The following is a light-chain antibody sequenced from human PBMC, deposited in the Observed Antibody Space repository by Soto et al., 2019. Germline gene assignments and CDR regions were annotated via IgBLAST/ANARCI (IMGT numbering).Light chain of an antibody. Sequence: QSALTQPRSVSGSPGQSVTIPCTGTSSDVGRYNYVSWYQQHPGKAPKLIIYDVTKRPSGVPDRFSGSKSGNTASLTISGLPAEDEADYYCCSYAGSYTHVFGTGTKLTVL. CDR2: DVT. CDR1: SSDVGRYNY. CDR3: CSYAGSYTHV. V-gene: IGLV2-11*02. J-gene: IGLJ1*01.